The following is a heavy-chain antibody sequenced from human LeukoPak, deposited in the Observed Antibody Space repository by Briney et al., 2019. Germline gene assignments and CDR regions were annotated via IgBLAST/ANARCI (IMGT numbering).Heavy chain of an antibody. D-gene: IGHD2-2*01. CDR3: ARLRNIVVVPAAINTPNWFDP. V-gene: IGHV1-69*13. J-gene: IGHJ5*02. CDR2: IIPIFGTA. Sequence: SVKVSCKASGGTFSSYAISWVRQAPGRGLEWMGGIIPIFGTANYAQKFQGRVTITADESTSTAYMELSSLRSEDTAVYYCARLRNIVVVPAAINTPNWFDPWGQGTLVTVSS. CDR1: GGTFSSYA.